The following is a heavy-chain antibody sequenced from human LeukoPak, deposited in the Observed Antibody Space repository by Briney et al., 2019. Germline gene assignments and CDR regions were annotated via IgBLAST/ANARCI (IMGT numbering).Heavy chain of an antibody. CDR1: GFTFSNYA. CDR3: ARNYGLSSFAY. Sequence: GGSLRLSCAGSGFTFSNYAMSWGRQAPGKGLEWVSSIVSSGGNTFYADSVKGRITISRDNSKNTLYLQMNSLRAEDTPVYFRARNYGLSSFAYWGQGTLVTVSS. J-gene: IGHJ4*02. D-gene: IGHD3-16*02. V-gene: IGHV3-23*01. CDR2: IVSSGGNT.